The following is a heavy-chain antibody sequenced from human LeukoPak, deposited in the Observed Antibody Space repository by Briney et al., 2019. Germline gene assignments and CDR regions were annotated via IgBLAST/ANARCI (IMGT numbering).Heavy chain of an antibody. V-gene: IGHV4-34*01. J-gene: IGHJ5*02. Sequence: SETLSLTCAVYGGSFSGYYWSWIRQPPGRGLEWIGEINHSGSTNYNPSLKSRVTISVDTSKNQFSLKLSSVTAADTAVYYCARGLGRLSIAAAGPNWFDPWGQGTLVTVSS. CDR1: GGSFSGYY. D-gene: IGHD6-13*01. CDR3: ARGLGRLSIAAAGPNWFDP. CDR2: INHSGST.